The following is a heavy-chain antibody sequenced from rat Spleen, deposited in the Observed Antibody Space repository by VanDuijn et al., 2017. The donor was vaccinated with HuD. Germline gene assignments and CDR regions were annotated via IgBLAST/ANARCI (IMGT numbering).Heavy chain of an antibody. V-gene: IGHV5-29*01. D-gene: IGHD1-4*01. J-gene: IGHJ2*01. CDR1: GFTFNDHF. CDR2: ISSGGSGT. CDR3: ARHRLYNSYFDY. Sequence: EVQLVESNGGLVQPGRSLKLSCAASGFTFNDHFMAWVRQAPTKGLEWVATISSGGSGTYFPDSVKGRFTISRDNAKSTLYLQMDSLRSEDTASYYCARHRLYNSYFDYWGQGVMVTVSS.